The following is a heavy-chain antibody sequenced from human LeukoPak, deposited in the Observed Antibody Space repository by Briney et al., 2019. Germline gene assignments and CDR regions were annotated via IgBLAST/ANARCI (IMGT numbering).Heavy chain of an antibody. J-gene: IGHJ3*02. V-gene: IGHV4-59*01. CDR1: GGSISSYY. CDR3: ARDCDYAAFDI. Sequence: SETLSLTCTVSGGSISSYYWSWLRQPPGKGLEWIGYIYYSGSTNYNPSLKSRVTISVDTSKNQFSLKLSSVTAADTAVYYCARDCDYAAFDIWGQGTMVTVSS. CDR2: IYYSGST. D-gene: IGHD4-17*01.